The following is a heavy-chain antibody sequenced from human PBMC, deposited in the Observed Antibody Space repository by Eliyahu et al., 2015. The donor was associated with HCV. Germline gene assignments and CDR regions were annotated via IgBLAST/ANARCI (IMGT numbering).Heavy chain of an antibody. CDR1: GYTFTGYD. J-gene: IGHJ4*02. CDR3: ARGPHGGGDYYF. Sequence: QVQLVQSGAEVKKPGASVKVSCKASGYTFTGYDXNWVRQATGQGLEWLGWMNPNTGATLYAQKFQGRVTMTTDTSISTVYLDLINLRSDDTAVYYCARGPHGGGDYYFWGQGTLVTVSS. CDR2: MNPNTGAT. D-gene: IGHD2-21*02. V-gene: IGHV1-8*02.